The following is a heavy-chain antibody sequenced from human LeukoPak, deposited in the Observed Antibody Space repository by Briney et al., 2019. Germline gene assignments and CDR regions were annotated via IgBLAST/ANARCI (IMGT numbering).Heavy chain of an antibody. CDR2: IIPIFGTA. CDR1: GYTFTSYY. Sequence: GASVKVSCKASGYTFTSYYMHWVRQAPGQGLEWMGGIIPIFGTANYAQKFQGRVTITADESTSTAYMELSSLRSEDTAVYYCARADTPGIAAAGLDYWGQGTLVTVSS. J-gene: IGHJ4*02. D-gene: IGHD6-13*01. V-gene: IGHV1-69*13. CDR3: ARADTPGIAAAGLDY.